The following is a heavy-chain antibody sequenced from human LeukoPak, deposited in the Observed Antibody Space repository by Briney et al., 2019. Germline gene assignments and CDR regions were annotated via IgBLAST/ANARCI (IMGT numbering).Heavy chain of an antibody. V-gene: IGHV3-74*01. CDR3: ASGNPGNSYGY. CDR1: GFTFSSYW. D-gene: IGHD5-18*01. J-gene: IGHJ4*02. CDR2: ITIDGSST. Sequence: GGSLRLSCAASGFTFSSYWMHWVRQAPGKGLIWVSRITIDGSSTSYADSVKGRFTISRDNAKNTVYLRMNSLRAEDTAVYYCASGNPGNSYGYWGQGTLVTVSS.